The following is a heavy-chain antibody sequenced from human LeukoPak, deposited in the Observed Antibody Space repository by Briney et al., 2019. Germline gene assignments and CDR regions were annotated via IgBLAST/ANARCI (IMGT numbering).Heavy chain of an antibody. V-gene: IGHV1-18*01. CDR1: GYIFDTYG. D-gene: IGHD6-25*01. CDR3: ARAGAAFLGYFDY. Sequence: ASVKVSCKASGYIFDTYGFNWVRQALGQGLEWMGWISTYNGDTNYPQKVQGRVTMTTDTSTSTAYMELRSLRSDDTAVYYCARAGAAFLGYFDYWGQGTLVTVSS. CDR2: ISTYNGDT. J-gene: IGHJ4*02.